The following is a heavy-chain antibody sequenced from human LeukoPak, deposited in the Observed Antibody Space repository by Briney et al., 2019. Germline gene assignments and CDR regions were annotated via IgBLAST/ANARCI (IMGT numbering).Heavy chain of an antibody. CDR2: INHSGST. V-gene: IGHV4-34*01. CDR3: ARVTGYMIEDYFDY. CDR1: GGSFSGYY. J-gene: IGHJ4*02. Sequence: PSETLSLTCAVYGGSFSGYYWSWIRQPPGKGLEWNGEINHSGSTNYNPSLKSRVTISVDTSKNQFSLKLSSVTAADTAVYYCARVTGYMIEDYFDYWGQGTLVTVSS. D-gene: IGHD3-22*01.